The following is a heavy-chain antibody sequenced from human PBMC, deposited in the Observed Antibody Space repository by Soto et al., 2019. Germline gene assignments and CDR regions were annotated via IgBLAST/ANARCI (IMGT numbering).Heavy chain of an antibody. CDR2: ISYDGSNK. J-gene: IGHJ6*02. CDR3: AKLPAAYYYYGMDV. Sequence: QVQLVESGGGVVQPGRSLRLSCAASGFTFSSYGMHWVRQAPGKGLEWVAVISYDGSNKYHADSVKGRFTSSRDNSKNTLYLQMNSLRAEDTAVYYCAKLPAAYYYYGMDVWGQGTTVTVSS. D-gene: IGHD2-2*01. CDR1: GFTFSSYG. V-gene: IGHV3-30*18.